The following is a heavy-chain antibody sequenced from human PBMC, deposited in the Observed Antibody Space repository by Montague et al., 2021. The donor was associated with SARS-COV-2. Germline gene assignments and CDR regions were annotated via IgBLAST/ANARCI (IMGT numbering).Heavy chain of an antibody. J-gene: IGHJ4*02. Sequence: TLSLTCTVSGGSISSGSYYWSWIRQPAGKGLGWIGRIYTSGSTNYNPSLKSRVTISVDTSKNQFSLKLSSVTAADTAVYYCARGEGDIVVYYFDYWGQGTLVTVSS. CDR3: ARGEGDIVVYYFDY. CDR2: IYTSGST. CDR1: GGSISSGSYY. D-gene: IGHD2-15*01. V-gene: IGHV4-61*02.